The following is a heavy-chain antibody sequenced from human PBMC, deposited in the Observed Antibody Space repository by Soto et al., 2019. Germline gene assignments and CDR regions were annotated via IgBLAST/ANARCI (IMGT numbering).Heavy chain of an antibody. Sequence: ASVKVSCKASGYTFTYYPIHWVRQAPGQRLEWMGWVNIGNGNTASSQKFQDRVTITRETSASTAYMELTSLRSEDTAVYYCAREPLCGGRCYDNYFDPWGQGTLVTVSS. CDR2: VNIGNGNT. CDR1: GYTFTYYP. D-gene: IGHD2-15*01. J-gene: IGHJ5*02. CDR3: AREPLCGGRCYDNYFDP. V-gene: IGHV1-3*04.